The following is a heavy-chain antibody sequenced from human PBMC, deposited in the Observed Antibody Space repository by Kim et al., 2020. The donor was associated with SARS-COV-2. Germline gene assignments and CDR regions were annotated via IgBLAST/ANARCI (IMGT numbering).Heavy chain of an antibody. D-gene: IGHD3-16*02. CDR2: ISSSSSTI. J-gene: IGHJ5*02. CDR1: GFTFSSYS. V-gene: IGHV3-48*04. Sequence: GGSLRLSCAASGFTFSSYSMNWVRQAPGKGLEWVSYISSSSSTIYYADSVKGRFTISRDNAKNSLYLQMNSLRAEDTAVYYCARDYMITFGGVIAPGPNWFDPWGQGTLVTVSS. CDR3: ARDYMITFGGVIAPGPNWFDP.